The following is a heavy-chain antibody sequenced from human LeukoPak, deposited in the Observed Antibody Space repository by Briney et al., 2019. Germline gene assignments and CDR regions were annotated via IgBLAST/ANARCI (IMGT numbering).Heavy chain of an antibody. CDR1: GGSVSSSSYY. D-gene: IGHD1-26*01. Sequence: SETLSLTCTVSGGSVSSSSYYWSWVRQPPGKGLEWIGYIYNSGSTDYNPSLKSRVTISVDTSKNQFSLKVRSVTAADTAVYYCARDRELGYWGQGTLVTVSS. CDR2: IYNSGST. V-gene: IGHV4-61*01. J-gene: IGHJ4*02. CDR3: ARDRELGY.